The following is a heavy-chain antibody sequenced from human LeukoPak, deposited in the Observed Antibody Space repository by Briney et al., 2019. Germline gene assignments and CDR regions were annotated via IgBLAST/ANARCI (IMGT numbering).Heavy chain of an antibody. Sequence: GASVKVSCKASGYTFTSYGISWVRQAPGQGLEWMGWISAYNGNTNYAQKLQGRVTMITDTSTSTAYMELRSLRSDDTAVYYCARYSSSWYGYYYYYYMDVWGKGTTVTVSS. CDR1: GYTFTSYG. CDR3: ARYSSSWYGYYYYYYMDV. CDR2: ISAYNGNT. D-gene: IGHD6-13*01. J-gene: IGHJ6*03. V-gene: IGHV1-18*01.